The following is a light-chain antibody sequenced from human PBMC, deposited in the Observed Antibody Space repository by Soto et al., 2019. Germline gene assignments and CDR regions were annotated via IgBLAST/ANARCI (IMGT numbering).Light chain of an antibody. J-gene: IGKJ4*01. CDR1: QSLSSNY. CDR2: VAS. Sequence: EIVLTQSPGTLSLSPGQRATLSCRASQSLSSNYLAWYQQKPGLAPRLLIYVASSRATGIPDRFSGSASGTDYTLSISILEPEDFAVYYCHQYDSSPLTLGGGTKVEIK. V-gene: IGKV3-20*01. CDR3: HQYDSSPLT.